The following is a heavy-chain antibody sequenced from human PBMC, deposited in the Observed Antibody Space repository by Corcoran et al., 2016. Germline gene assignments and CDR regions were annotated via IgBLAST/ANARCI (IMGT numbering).Heavy chain of an antibody. CDR1: GYTFTGYY. D-gene: IGHD2-2*01. CDR2: INPNRGGT. J-gene: IGHJ6*02. CDR3: TRSSVGVPATTEYSNYGMDD. V-gene: IGHV1-2*04. Sequence: QVQLVQSGAEVKKPGASVKVSCKASGYTFTGYYMHWVRQAPGQGLEGMGWINPNRGGTNYAQKFQGWVTMTRDTSISTAYMKLSRLRSDDTAVYYGTRSSVGVPATTEYSNYGMDDWSRETTVTVSS.